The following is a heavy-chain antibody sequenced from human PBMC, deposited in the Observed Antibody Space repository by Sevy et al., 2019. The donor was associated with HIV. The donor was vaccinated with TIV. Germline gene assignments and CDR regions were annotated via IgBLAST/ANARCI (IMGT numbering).Heavy chain of an antibody. J-gene: IGHJ6*03. CDR2: IYHSGTT. Sequence: SETLSLTCDVSGFSISNNFYWGWIRQPPGKGLEWIGSIYHSGTTYYSPSLNSRVTISVDMSNNQFALRLTSVTAADTAVYYCARARRPETKYFCMDVWGKGTTVTVSS. CDR3: ARARRPETKYFCMDV. D-gene: IGHD3-3*01. CDR1: GFSISNNFY. V-gene: IGHV4-38-2*01.